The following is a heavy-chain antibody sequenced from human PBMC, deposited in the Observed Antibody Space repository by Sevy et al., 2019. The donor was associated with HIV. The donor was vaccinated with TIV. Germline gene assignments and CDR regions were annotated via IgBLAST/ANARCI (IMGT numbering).Heavy chain of an antibody. D-gene: IGHD5-18*01. CDR3: ARFRNRYSYGPIYFDY. V-gene: IGHV4-34*01. Sequence: SETLSLTCAVYGGSFSGYYWSWIRQPPGKGLEWIGEINDSGSTNYNPSLKSRVTISVDTSKNQLSLKLSSVTAADTAVYYCARFRNRYSYGPIYFDYWGQGTLVTVSS. CDR2: INDSGST. CDR1: GGSFSGYY. J-gene: IGHJ4*02.